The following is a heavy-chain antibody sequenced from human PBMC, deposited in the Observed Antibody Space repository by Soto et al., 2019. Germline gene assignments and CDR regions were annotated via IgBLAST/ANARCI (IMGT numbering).Heavy chain of an antibody. CDR2: IKQDGSEK. D-gene: IGHD3-3*01. CDR1: GFTFSSYW. V-gene: IGHV3-7*05. J-gene: IGHJ4*02. Sequence: GGSLRLSCAASGFTFSSYWMSWVRQAPGKGLEWVANIKQDGSEKYYVDSVKGRFTISRDNAKNSLYLQMNSLRAEDTAVYYCARDGVLRGRVVDYWGQGTLVTVSS. CDR3: ARDGVLRGRVVDY.